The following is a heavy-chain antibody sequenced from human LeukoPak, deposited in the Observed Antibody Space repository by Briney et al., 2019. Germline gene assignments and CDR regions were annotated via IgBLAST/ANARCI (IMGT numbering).Heavy chain of an antibody. V-gene: IGHV3-64*01. D-gene: IGHD3-9*01. CDR2: ISSNGGST. CDR3: ARDSHYDILTGYYPVDY. J-gene: IGHJ4*02. CDR1: GFTFSSYA. Sequence: PGGSLRLSCAASGFTFSSYAMHWVRQAPGKGLEYVSAISSNGGSTYYANSVKGRFTISRDNSKNTLYLQMGSLRAEDMAVYYCARDSHYDILTGYYPVDYWGQGTLVTVSS.